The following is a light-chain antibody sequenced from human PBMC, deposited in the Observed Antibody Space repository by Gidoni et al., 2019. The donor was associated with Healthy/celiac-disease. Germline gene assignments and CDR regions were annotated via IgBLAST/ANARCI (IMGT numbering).Light chain of an antibody. V-gene: IGKV1-39*01. CDR2: AAS. Sequence: DIQMTQSPSSLAASVGDRVTITCRASQSMSSYLNWYQQKPGKAPKLLIYAASSLQSGVPSRFGGSGSGTDFTLTISSLQPEDFATYYCQQSYSTTFGQGTKVESK. CDR3: QQSYSTT. CDR1: QSMSSY. J-gene: IGKJ1*01.